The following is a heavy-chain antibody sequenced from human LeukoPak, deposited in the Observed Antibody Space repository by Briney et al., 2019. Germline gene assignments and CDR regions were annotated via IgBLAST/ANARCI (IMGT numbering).Heavy chain of an antibody. V-gene: IGHV1-2*06. CDR2: INPNSGVT. J-gene: IGHJ6*02. CDR1: GYTFTGYY. D-gene: IGHD1-1*01. Sequence: GASVKVSCKASGYTFTGYYMHWVRQAPGQGLEWMGRINPNSGVTHYAQKFQGRVTMTRDTSISTAYMELSRLRSDDTAVYYCATWKPIQLRYYYYGMDVWGQGTTVTVSS. CDR3: ATWKPIQLRYYYYGMDV.